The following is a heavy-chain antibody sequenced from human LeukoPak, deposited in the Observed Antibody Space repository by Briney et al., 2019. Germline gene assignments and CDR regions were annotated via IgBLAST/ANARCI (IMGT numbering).Heavy chain of an antibody. V-gene: IGHV4-34*01. Sequence: SETLSLTCAVYGGSFSGYYWSWIRQPPGKGLEWIGEINHSGSTNYNPSLKSRVTISVDTSKNQFSLKLSSVTAADTAVYYCARDRGWSQTYGSGTYGLDYWGQGTLVTVSS. CDR2: INHSGST. D-gene: IGHD3-10*01. CDR1: GGSFSGYY. CDR3: ARDRGWSQTYGSGTYGLDY. J-gene: IGHJ4*02.